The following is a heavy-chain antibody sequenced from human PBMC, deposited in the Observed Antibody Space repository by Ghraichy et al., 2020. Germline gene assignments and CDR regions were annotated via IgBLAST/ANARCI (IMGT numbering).Heavy chain of an antibody. CDR1: GFTFSSYA. V-gene: IGHV3-23*01. Sequence: GASLRLSCAASGFTFSSYAMSWVRQAPGKGLEWVSAISGSGGSTYYADSVKGRFTISRDNSKKTLYLQMNSLRDEDTAVYYCAKDKAAAGINWFDPWVQGTLVTVSS. D-gene: IGHD6-13*01. CDR2: ISGSGGST. CDR3: AKDKAAAGINWFDP. J-gene: IGHJ5*02.